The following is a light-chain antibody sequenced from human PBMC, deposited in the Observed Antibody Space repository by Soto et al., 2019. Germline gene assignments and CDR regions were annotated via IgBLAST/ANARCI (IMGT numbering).Light chain of an antibody. J-gene: IGLJ2*01. Sequence: SYELTQPPSVSVAPGKTARITCGGNNIGSKSVHWYQQTPGQAPVLVIYYDSDRPSGIPERFSGSNSGNTATLTISRVEAGDEADYYCQVWDSSSDLRVFGGGTKLTVL. CDR1: NIGSKS. CDR3: QVWDSSSDLRV. CDR2: YDS. V-gene: IGLV3-21*04.